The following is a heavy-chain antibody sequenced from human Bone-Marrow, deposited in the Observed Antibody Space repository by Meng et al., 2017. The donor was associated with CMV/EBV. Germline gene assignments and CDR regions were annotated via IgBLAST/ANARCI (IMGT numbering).Heavy chain of an antibody. J-gene: IGHJ6*01. CDR3: VKGGSTTSYYYGMDV. CDR2: IWYDGSNK. CDR1: GFTFSSYA. Sequence: GGSLRLSCAASGFTFSSYAMHWVRQAPGKGLEWVAVIWYDGSNKYYADSVKGRFTISRDNSRNTLYLQMNSLRVEDTAVYYCVKGGSTTSYYYGMDVWGQGTSVTGSS. D-gene: IGHD2-2*01. V-gene: IGHV3-33*06.